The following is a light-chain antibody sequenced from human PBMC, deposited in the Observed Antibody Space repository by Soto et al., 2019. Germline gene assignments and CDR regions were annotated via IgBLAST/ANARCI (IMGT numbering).Light chain of an antibody. CDR3: QSYDSSLSGWV. Sequence: QSVLTQPPSVSGAPGQRVTISCTGSSSNIGAGYDVHWYQQLPGTAPKLLIYGTSNRPSGVPDRFSGSKSGTSASLAITGRQAEDECDYYCQSYDSSLSGWVFGGGTKLTVL. V-gene: IGLV1-40*01. CDR2: GTS. J-gene: IGLJ3*02. CDR1: SSNIGAGYD.